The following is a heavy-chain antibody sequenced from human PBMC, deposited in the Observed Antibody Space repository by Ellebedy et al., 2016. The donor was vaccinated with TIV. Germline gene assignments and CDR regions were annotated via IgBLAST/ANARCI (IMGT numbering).Heavy chain of an antibody. V-gene: IGHV2-5*01. D-gene: IGHD3-9*01. Sequence: SGPTLVKPTATLTLTCTFSGFSLTTSGVGVGWIRQPPGKALEWLALIYWNDDKRYSPSLESRLTITKDTSKNQVVLTMTNMDPVDTATYYCALRQNDILTGYYSPPWFDPWGPGTLVTVSS. J-gene: IGHJ5*02. CDR1: GFSLTTSGVG. CDR3: ALRQNDILTGYYSPPWFDP. CDR2: IYWNDDK.